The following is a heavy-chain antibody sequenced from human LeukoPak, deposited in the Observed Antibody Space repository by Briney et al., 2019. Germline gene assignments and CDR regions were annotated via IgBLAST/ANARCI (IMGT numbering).Heavy chain of an antibody. J-gene: IGHJ4*02. V-gene: IGHV3-7*03. Sequence: GGSLRLSCVASGFTLSSHWMHWVRQAPGKGLEWVANIKQDESEIYYVDSVKGRFTISRDNSKNTLYLQMNSLRAEDTAVYYCAKLYSSRNYFDYWGQGTLVTVSS. CDR2: IKQDESEI. CDR3: AKLYSSRNYFDY. D-gene: IGHD6-13*01. CDR1: GFTLSSHW.